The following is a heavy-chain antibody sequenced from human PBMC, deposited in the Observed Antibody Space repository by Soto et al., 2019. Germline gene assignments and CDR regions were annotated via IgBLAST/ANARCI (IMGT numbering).Heavy chain of an antibody. CDR1: GFTFSGSA. Sequence: AASGFTFSGSAMHLVRQASGKVLEWVGRIRSKANSYATAYAASVKGRFTISREDSKNTAYLQMNSLKTEDTAVYYSTRAISSGLDYCGQGTLVTVSS. CDR2: IRSKANSYAT. D-gene: IGHD6-19*01. V-gene: IGHV3-73*01. J-gene: IGHJ4*02. CDR3: TRAISSGLDY.